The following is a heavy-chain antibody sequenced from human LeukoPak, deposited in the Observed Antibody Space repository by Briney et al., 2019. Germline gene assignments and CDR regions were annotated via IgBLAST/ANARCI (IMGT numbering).Heavy chain of an antibody. V-gene: IGHV3-53*01. CDR3: ARGIDY. CDR2: IYTGGGR. J-gene: IGHJ4*02. Sequence: PGGSLRLSCAASGFTVNSYYMNWVRQAPGKELEWVSVIYTGGGRYYADSVRGRFTISRDTSKNMVFLQMNSLRVEDTAVYYCARGIDYWGRGTLVTVSS. CDR1: GFTVNSYY.